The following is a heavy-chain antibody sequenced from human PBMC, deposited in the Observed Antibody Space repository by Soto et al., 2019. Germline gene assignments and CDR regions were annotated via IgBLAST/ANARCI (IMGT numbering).Heavy chain of an antibody. Sequence: EVQLLESGGGLVQPGGSLRLSCAVAGFTLRSYVMSWVRQAPGKGLEWGSGISGSGDKTYYPDSVKGRFTISRDNFKNTLYLQMNSLRVEDTAVYYCVESDPFDYWGQGTQVNVSS. V-gene: IGHV3-23*01. D-gene: IGHD3-3*01. J-gene: IGHJ4*02. CDR3: VESDPFDY. CDR1: GFTLRSYV. CDR2: ISGSGDKT.